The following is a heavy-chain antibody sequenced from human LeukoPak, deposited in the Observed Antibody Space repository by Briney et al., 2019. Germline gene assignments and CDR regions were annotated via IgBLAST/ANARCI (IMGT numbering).Heavy chain of an antibody. J-gene: IGHJ5*02. CDR1: GFTFSSYS. Sequence: KPGGSLRLSCAASGFTFSSYSMNWVRQAPGKGLEWVSSISSSSSYIYYADSVKGRFTISRDNAKNSLYLQMNSLRAEDTAVYYCARDRIAAAGTIFWFDPWGQGTLVTVSS. CDR2: ISSSSSYI. CDR3: ARDRIAAAGTIFWFDP. D-gene: IGHD6-13*01. V-gene: IGHV3-21*01.